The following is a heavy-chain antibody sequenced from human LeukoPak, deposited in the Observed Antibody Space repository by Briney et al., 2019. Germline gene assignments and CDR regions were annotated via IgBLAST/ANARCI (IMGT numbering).Heavy chain of an antibody. V-gene: IGHV3-23*01. D-gene: IGHD6-6*01. CDR1: GFTFSSYA. CDR2: ISGSGGST. Sequence: PGGSLRLSCAVSGFTFSSYAMTWVRQAPGKGLEWVSTISGSGGSTYYANSVQGRFTISRDDSENTLYLRMDSLRAEDTAVYYCARDPEYSSSYRFDYWGQGTLVTVSS. CDR3: ARDPEYSSSYRFDY. J-gene: IGHJ4*02.